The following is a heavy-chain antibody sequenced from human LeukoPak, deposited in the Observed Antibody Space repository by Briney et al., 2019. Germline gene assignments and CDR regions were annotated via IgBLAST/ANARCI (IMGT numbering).Heavy chain of an antibody. CDR3: ARLDYYDSRTYSFDH. CDR2: INHSGST. D-gene: IGHD3-10*01. Sequence: SETLSLTCAVYGGSFSGYYWSWIRQPPGKGLEWIGEINHSGSTNYNPSLKSRVTISVDTSKNQFSLKVSSVTAADTAVYYCARLDYYDSRTYSFDHWGQGTLVTVSS. J-gene: IGHJ4*02. V-gene: IGHV4-34*01. CDR1: GGSFSGYY.